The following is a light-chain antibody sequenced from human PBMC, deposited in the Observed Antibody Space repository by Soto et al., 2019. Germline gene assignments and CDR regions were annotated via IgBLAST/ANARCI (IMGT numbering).Light chain of an antibody. J-gene: IGLJ1*01. CDR2: GNS. V-gene: IGLV1-40*01. CDR1: SSNIGAGYD. CDR3: QSYDSSLEV. Sequence: VLTQPPSVSGAPGQRVTISCTGSSSNIGAGYDVHWYQQLPGTAPKLPIYGNSNRPSGVPDRFSGSKSGTSAFPAITGLQAEDEADYYCQSYDSSLEVFGTGTKVTVL.